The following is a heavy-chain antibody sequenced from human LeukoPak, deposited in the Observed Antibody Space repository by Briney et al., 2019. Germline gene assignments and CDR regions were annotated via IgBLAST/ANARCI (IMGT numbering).Heavy chain of an antibody. CDR2: ISGSGGST. J-gene: IGHJ4*02. CDR3: ASGSGAY. CDR1: GFTFISYA. Sequence: PGGSLRLSCAASGFTFISYAMSWVRQAPGKGLEWVLTISGSGGSTYYADSVKGRFTISRDNSKNTLYLQMNSLRAGDTAVYYCASGSGAYWGQGTLVTVSS. V-gene: IGHV3-23*01. D-gene: IGHD6-19*01.